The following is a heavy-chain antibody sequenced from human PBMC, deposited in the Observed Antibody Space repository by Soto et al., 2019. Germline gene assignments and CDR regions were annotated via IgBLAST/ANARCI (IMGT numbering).Heavy chain of an antibody. V-gene: IGHV1-3*01. CDR1: GYTFTSYA. J-gene: IGHJ6*02. D-gene: IGHD3-10*01. CDR3: ARHLIMVRVDYYGMDV. CDR2: INAGNGNT. Sequence: GASVKVSCKASGYTFTSYAMHWVRQAPGQRLEWMGWINAGNGNTKYSQKFQGRVTITRDTSASTAYMELSSLRSEDTAVYYCARHLIMVRVDYYGMDVWGQGTTVTVSS.